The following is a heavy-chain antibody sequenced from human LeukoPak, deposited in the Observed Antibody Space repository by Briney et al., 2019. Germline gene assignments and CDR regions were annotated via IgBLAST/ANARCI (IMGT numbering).Heavy chain of an antibody. J-gene: IGHJ5*02. CDR3: ARHKSRIDWFDP. V-gene: IGHV4-39*01. Sequence: SETLSLTCTLSGDSISSSGYCWGWIRQPPGKGLECVWLICYNGNTYYTPSLKSRVTFSVDTSKNQFSLRLSSVTAADTAMYYCARHKSRIDWFDPWSQGTLVTVSS. D-gene: IGHD3-16*02. CDR1: GDSISSSGYC. CDR2: ICYNGNT.